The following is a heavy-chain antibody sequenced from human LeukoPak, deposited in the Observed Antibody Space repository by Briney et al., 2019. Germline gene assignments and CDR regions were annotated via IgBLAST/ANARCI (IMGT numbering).Heavy chain of an antibody. CDR3: ARGHTYCSSTSCYTMRYKGYYYYYMDV. CDR1: GGSFSGYY. V-gene: IGHV4-34*01. J-gene: IGHJ6*03. Sequence: PSETLSLTCAVYGGSFSGYYWSWIRQPPGKGLEWIREINHSGSTNYNPSLKSRVTISVDTSKNQFSLKLSSVTAADTAVYYCARGHTYCSSTSCYTMRYKGYYYYYMDVWGKGTTVTVSS. D-gene: IGHD2-2*02. CDR2: INHSGST.